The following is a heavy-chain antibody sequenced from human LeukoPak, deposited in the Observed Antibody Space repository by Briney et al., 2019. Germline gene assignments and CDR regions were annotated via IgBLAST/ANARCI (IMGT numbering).Heavy chain of an antibody. CDR3: ARGGIAVAGTLSP. CDR2: ISSSSSYI. Sequence: GGSLRLSCAASGFTFSSYSMNWVRQTPGKGLEWVSSISSSSSYIYYADSVKGRFTISRDNAKNSLYLQMNSLRAEDTAVYYCARGGIAVAGTLSPWGQGTLVTVSS. J-gene: IGHJ5*02. D-gene: IGHD6-19*01. V-gene: IGHV3-21*01. CDR1: GFTFSSYS.